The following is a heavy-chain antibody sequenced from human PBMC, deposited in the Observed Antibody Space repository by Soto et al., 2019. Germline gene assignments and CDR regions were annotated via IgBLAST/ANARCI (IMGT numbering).Heavy chain of an antibody. D-gene: IGHD1-1*01. CDR2: MWQDGSTK. J-gene: IGHJ4*02. Sequence: QVQLVESGGGVVQPGRSLRLSCAASGFTFSGYGMHWVRQAPGKGLEWVAVMWQDGSTKYYADSVKGRFTISRDNSKNTLYLQMNSLRVEDTAVYYCARGACVTTSPYFDYWGQGTLVTVSS. CDR3: ARGACVTTSPYFDY. V-gene: IGHV3-33*01. CDR1: GFTFSGYG.